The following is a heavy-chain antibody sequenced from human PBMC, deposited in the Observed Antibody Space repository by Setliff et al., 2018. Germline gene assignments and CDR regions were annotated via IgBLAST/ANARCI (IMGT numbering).Heavy chain of an antibody. J-gene: IGHJ4*02. CDR3: ARDGGEY. CDR2: ISGSGGST. D-gene: IGHD3-16*01. Sequence: GGSLRLSCAASGFTFSSYAMSWVRQAPGKGLEWVSAISGSGGSTYYADSVKGRFAVSRDNADNSLYLQMNSLRAEDTAVYYCARDGGEYWGQGTLVTVSS. CDR1: GFTFSSYA. V-gene: IGHV3-23*01.